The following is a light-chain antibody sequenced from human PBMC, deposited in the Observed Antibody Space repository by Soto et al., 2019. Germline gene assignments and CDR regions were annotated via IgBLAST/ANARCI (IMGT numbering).Light chain of an antibody. Sequence: QSALTQPASVSGSPGQSITISCAGSISDVGSSNLVSWYQQHPGKVPKLIIYEGNRRPSGVSSRFSGSNSGKTASLTISGLQAEDEADYYCCSYVGARRYVFVIATKLTAL. V-gene: IGLV2-23*01. J-gene: IGLJ1*01. CDR1: ISDVGSSNL. CDR2: EGN. CDR3: CSYVGARRYV.